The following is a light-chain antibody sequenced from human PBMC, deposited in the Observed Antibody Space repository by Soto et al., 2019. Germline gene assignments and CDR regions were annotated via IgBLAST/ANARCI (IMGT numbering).Light chain of an antibody. Sequence: IIFTPFSDTLSFSPCEIATPSCRSLQTVSSNYLAWYQQKPGQAPRLLIYDASNRATGIPARFSGSGSGTDFTLTISSLEPEDFAVYYCQQCANWPPKWTFGQGTKVDIK. J-gene: IGKJ1*01. CDR2: DAS. CDR1: QTVSSNY. CDR3: QQCANWPPKWT. V-gene: IGKV3-11*01.